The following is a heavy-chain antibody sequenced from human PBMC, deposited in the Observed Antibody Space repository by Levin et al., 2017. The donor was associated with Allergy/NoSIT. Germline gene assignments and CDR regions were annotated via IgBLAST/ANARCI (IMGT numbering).Heavy chain of an antibody. CDR3: AKDGAGTYYGIDY. CDR1: GFTFNNYA. D-gene: IGHD1-26*01. V-gene: IGHV3-23*01. J-gene: IGHJ4*02. CDR2: ISTGGSNT. Sequence: AGGSLRLSCTASGFTFNNYAMSWVRQAPGKGLEWVSAISTGGSNTYYSDSVKGRFTISRDNSKNTLYLQMNSLRAEDTAVYYCAKDGAGTYYGIDYWGQGSLVTVSS.